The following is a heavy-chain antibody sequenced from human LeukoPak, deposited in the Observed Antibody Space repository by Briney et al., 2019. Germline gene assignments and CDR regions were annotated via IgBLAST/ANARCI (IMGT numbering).Heavy chain of an antibody. V-gene: IGHV3-30*04. J-gene: IGHJ3*02. CDR2: ISYDGSDE. CDR1: GFTFSSYV. Sequence: PGRSLRLSCAASGFTFSSYVMHWVRQAPGKGLEWVASISYDGSDEYYADSVKGRFTISRDNSKNTMYLQLNRLRAEDTAVYYCAKVLWFGELSDAYDAFDIWGQGTMVTVS. D-gene: IGHD3-10*01. CDR3: AKVLWFGELSDAYDAFDI.